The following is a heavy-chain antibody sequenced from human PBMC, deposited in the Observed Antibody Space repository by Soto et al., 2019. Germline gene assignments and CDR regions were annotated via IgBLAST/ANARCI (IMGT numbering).Heavy chain of an antibody. CDR1: GGYISSYY. CDR2: IYYSGST. Sequence: SETLSLTCTVSGGYISSYYWSWIRQPPGKGLEWIGYIYYSGSTNYNPSLKSRVTISVDTSKNQFSLKLSSVTAADTAVYYCARANYYDSSGYYNDAFDIWGQGTMVTVSS. D-gene: IGHD3-22*01. J-gene: IGHJ3*02. V-gene: IGHV4-59*01. CDR3: ARANYYDSSGYYNDAFDI.